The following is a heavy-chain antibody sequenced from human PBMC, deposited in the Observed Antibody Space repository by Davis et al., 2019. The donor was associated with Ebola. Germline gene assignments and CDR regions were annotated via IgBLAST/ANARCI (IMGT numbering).Heavy chain of an antibody. CDR2: MNPNRGNT. D-gene: IGHD3-9*01. Sequence: AASVKVSCKASGYTFTSYDINWVRQATGQGLEWMGWMNPNRGNTGYAQKFQGRVTMTRNTSISTAYMELSSLRSEDTAVYYCARGRDYDILTGYYKGDAFDIWGQGTMVTVSS. V-gene: IGHV1-8*01. CDR3: ARGRDYDILTGYYKGDAFDI. J-gene: IGHJ3*02. CDR1: GYTFTSYD.